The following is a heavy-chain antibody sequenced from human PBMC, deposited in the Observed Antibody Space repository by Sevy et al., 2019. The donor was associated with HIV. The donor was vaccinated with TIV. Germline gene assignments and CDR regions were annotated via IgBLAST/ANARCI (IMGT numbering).Heavy chain of an antibody. CDR2: ISGSGGST. CDR1: GFTFSSYA. CDR3: AKDMLGEDWFDP. J-gene: IGHJ5*02. D-gene: IGHD3-10*02. Sequence: VGSLRLSCAASGFTFSSYAMSWVRQAPGKGLEWVSAISGSGGSTYYADSVKGRFTISRDNSKNTLYLQMNSLRAEDTAVYYCAKDMLGEDWFDPWGQGTLVTVSS. V-gene: IGHV3-23*01.